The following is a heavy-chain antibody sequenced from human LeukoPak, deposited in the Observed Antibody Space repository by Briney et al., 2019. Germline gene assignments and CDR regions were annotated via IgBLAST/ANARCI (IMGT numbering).Heavy chain of an antibody. J-gene: IGHJ3*02. D-gene: IGHD1-26*01. CDR3: ARYIVSYPHDAFDI. CDR2: IYYSGTT. V-gene: IGHV4-39*07. CDR1: GGSISSRSYY. Sequence: SETLSLTCTVSGGSISSRSYYWGWLRQPPGKGLEWIGSIYYSGTTYYNSSLKSRVTISLHTSKNQFSLKLSFVTAADTAFYYCARYIVSYPHDAFDIWGQETMVTVSS.